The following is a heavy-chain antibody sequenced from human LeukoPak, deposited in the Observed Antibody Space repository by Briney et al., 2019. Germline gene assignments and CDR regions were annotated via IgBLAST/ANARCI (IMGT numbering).Heavy chain of an antibody. Sequence: SETLSLTCAVYGGSFSGYYWSWIRQPPGKGLEWIGEINHSGSTNYNPSLKSRVTISVDTSKNQFSLKLSSVTAADTAVYYCAKGRIAVFWGQGTLVTVSS. CDR1: GGSFSGYY. J-gene: IGHJ4*02. V-gene: IGHV4-34*01. CDR2: INHSGST. CDR3: AKGRIAVF. D-gene: IGHD6-19*01.